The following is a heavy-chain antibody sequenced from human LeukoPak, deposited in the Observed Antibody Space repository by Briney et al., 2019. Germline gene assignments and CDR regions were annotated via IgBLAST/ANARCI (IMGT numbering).Heavy chain of an antibody. V-gene: IGHV1-18*01. D-gene: IGHD3-3*01. CDR1: GYTFTSYG. J-gene: IGHJ4*02. CDR2: ISAYNGNT. CDR3: ASVYYDFWSGYPGFDY. Sequence: GASVKVSCKASGYTFTSYGISWVRQAPGQGLEWMGWISAYNGNTNYAQKLQGRVTMTTDTSTSTAYMELRSLRSDGTAVYYCASVYYDFWSGYPGFDYWGQGTLVTVSS.